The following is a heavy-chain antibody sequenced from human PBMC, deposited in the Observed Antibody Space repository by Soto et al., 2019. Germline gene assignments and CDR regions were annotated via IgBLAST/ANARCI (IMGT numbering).Heavy chain of an antibody. CDR1: VFTFTTYA. Sequence: PGGSLRLSCVASVFTFTTYAMSWVRQAPGKGLELVSVISPRGDTTYYADSVKGRFTISRDNSKNTLYLQMNTLRAEDSAVYYCARIKAGYDSSGYFSAFDIWGQGTMVTVSS. V-gene: IGHV3-23*01. J-gene: IGHJ3*02. CDR2: ISPRGDTT. D-gene: IGHD3-22*01. CDR3: ARIKAGYDSSGYFSAFDI.